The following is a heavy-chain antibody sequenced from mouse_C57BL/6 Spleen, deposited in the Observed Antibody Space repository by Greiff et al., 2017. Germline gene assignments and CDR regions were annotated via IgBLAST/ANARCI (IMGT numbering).Heavy chain of an antibody. Sequence: EVQVVESGGGLVQPGGSLSLSCAASGFTFTDYYMSWVRQPPGKALAWLGFIRNKANGYTTESSASVKGRFTISRDNSQSSLYLQENALRAEDSATYYSARYGSAYWGQGTSVTVSS. V-gene: IGHV7-3*01. D-gene: IGHD6-1*01. CDR2: IRNKANGYTT. J-gene: IGHJ4*01. CDR3: ARYGSAY. CDR1: GFTFTDYY.